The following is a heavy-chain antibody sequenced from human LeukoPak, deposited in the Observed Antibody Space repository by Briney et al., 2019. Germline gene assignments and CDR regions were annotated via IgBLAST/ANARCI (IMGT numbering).Heavy chain of an antibody. CDR1: GFTFDDYA. J-gene: IGHJ4*02. CDR2: ISWNSGSI. D-gene: IGHD5-18*01. CDR3: AKDTGGRGYSYGSFDY. V-gene: IGHV3-9*01. Sequence: GRSLRLSCAASGFTFDDYAMHWVRQAPGKGLEWVSGISWNSGSIGYADSVKGRFTISRDNAKNSLYLQMNSLRAEDTALYYCAKDTGGRGYSYGSFDYWGQGTLVTASS.